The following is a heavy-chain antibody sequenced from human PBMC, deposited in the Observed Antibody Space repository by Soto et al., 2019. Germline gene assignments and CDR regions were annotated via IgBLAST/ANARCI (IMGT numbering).Heavy chain of an antibody. Sequence: QVQLVQSGAEVKKPGASVKVSCKASGYTFTSYAMHWVRQAPGQRLEWMGWINAGNGNTKYSQKFQGRVTITRDTSASTAYMELSSLRSEDTAVYYCARPNYYGSGSYHSLYAFDIWGQGTMVTVSS. V-gene: IGHV1-3*01. CDR3: ARPNYYGSGSYHSLYAFDI. D-gene: IGHD3-10*01. CDR1: GYTFTSYA. CDR2: INAGNGNT. J-gene: IGHJ3*02.